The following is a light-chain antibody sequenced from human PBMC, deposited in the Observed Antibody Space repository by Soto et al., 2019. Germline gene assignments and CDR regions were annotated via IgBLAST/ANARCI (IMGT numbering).Light chain of an antibody. CDR3: CSYEGSSLSWV. Sequence: QSALTQPASVSGSPGQSITISCTGTRSDVGSYTLVSWYQQHPGKAPKLLIYEDNKRPSGVSNRFSGSKSGNTASLTISGLQADDGVDYYCCSYEGSSLSWVFGGGT. CDR2: EDN. V-gene: IGLV2-23*01. CDR1: RSDVGSYTL. J-gene: IGLJ3*02.